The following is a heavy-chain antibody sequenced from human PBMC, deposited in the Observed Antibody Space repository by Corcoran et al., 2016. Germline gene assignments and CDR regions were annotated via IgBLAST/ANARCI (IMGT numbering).Heavy chain of an antibody. CDR3: ARDAPAYYDFWSGYYANYYYYGMDV. V-gene: IGHV1-46*01. Sequence: QVQLVQSGAEVKKPGASVKVSCKASGYTFTSYYMHWVRQAPGQGLEWMGIINPSGGSTSYAQKFQGRVTMTRDTSTSTVYMELRSLRSEDTAVYYCARDAPAYYDFWSGYYANYYYYGMDVGGQGTTVTVSS. D-gene: IGHD3-3*01. CDR1: GYTFTSYY. CDR2: INPSGGST. J-gene: IGHJ6*02.